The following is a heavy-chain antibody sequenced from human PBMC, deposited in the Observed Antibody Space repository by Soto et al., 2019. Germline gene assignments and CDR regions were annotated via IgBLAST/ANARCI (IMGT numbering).Heavy chain of an antibody. CDR1: GGSISSYY. D-gene: IGHD6-13*01. CDR2: IYYSGST. J-gene: IGHJ6*02. CDR3: ASSNIAAAGFYYYGMDV. Sequence: SETLSLTCTVSGGSISSYYWNWIRQPPGKGLEWIGYIYYSGSTNYNPSLKGRVTISLDTSKNQFSLKLSSVTAADTAVYYCASSNIAAAGFYYYGMDVWGRGTTVTVSS. V-gene: IGHV4-59*01.